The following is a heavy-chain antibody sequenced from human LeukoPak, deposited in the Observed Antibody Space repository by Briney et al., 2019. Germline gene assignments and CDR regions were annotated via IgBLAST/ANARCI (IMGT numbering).Heavy chain of an antibody. CDR2: INPNSGGT. V-gene: IGHV1-2*02. CDR1: GYTFTGYY. D-gene: IGHD3-10*01. J-gene: IGHJ4*02. Sequence: ASVKVTCTASGYTFTGYYMHWVRQAPGQGLEWMGWINPNSGGTNYAQKLQGRVTRSGDTSISTAYMELSRLRSDDTAVYYCARHGGTVVRGVNIFYFDYGGQGTLVTVSS. CDR3: ARHGGTVVRGVNIFYFDY.